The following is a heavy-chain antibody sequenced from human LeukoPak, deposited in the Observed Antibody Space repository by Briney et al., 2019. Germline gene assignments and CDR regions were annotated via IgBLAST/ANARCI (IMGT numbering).Heavy chain of an antibody. Sequence: SETLSLTCTVSGGSISRSNYYWGWIRQPPGKGLEWIGSIFDSGSTYYNPSLKSRVTISVDTSKNQFSLKLSSVTAADTAVYYCARRATVTSHYFDYWGQGTLVTVSS. CDR2: IFDSGST. CDR3: ARRATVTSHYFDY. D-gene: IGHD4-17*01. V-gene: IGHV4-39*01. CDR1: GGSISRSNYY. J-gene: IGHJ4*02.